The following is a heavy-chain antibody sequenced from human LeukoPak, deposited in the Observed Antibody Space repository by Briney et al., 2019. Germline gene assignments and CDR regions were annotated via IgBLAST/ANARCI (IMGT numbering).Heavy chain of an antibody. CDR3: ARVSRRITMVRGVTTPVDY. Sequence: SETLSLTCAVSGDSISSSKWWVWVRQPPGQGLEWIGEIYQGGSTNYNPSLKSRVTISVDTSKNQFSLKLSSVTAADTAVYYCARVSRRITMVRGVTTPVDYWGQGTLVTVSS. J-gene: IGHJ4*02. CDR2: IYQGGST. D-gene: IGHD3-10*01. CDR1: GDSISSSKW. V-gene: IGHV4-4*02.